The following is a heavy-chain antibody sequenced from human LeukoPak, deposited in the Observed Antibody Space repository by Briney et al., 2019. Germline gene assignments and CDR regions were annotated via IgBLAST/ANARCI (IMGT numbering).Heavy chain of an antibody. Sequence: GGSLRLSCAASGFTFSDYYMSWIRQAPGKGLEWVSDISSSGSTIYYADSVKGRFTISRDNAKNSLYLQMNSLRAEDTAVYYCTRVAVLLWFGDPSWFDPWGQGTLVTVSS. CDR1: GFTFSDYY. V-gene: IGHV3-11*01. D-gene: IGHD3-10*01. CDR3: TRVAVLLWFGDPSWFDP. CDR2: ISSSGSTI. J-gene: IGHJ5*02.